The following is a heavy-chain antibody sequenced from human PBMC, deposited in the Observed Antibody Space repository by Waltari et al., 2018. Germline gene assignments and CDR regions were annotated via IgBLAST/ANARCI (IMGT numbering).Heavy chain of an antibody. J-gene: IGHJ6*02. V-gene: IGHV1-69*01. Sequence: QVQLVQSGAEVKKPGSSVKVSCKASGGTFSSYAISWVRQAPGQGLEWMGGIIPIFGTANYGQKFQGRVTITADESTSTAYMELSSLRSEDTAVYYCARGYCSSTSCSSQRFYYYYGMDVWGQGTTVIVSS. CDR2: IIPIFGTA. D-gene: IGHD2-2*01. CDR3: ARGYCSSTSCSSQRFYYYYGMDV. CDR1: GGTFSSYA.